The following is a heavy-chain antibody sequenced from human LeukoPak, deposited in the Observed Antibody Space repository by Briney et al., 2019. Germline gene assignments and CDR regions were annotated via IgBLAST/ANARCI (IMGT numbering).Heavy chain of an antibody. V-gene: IGHV4-59*01. J-gene: IGHJ5*02. CDR2: IYYSGST. CDR1: GASITTYY. Sequence: SETLSLTCTVSGASITTYYWSWIRQPPGKGLEWIGYIYYSGSTNYNPSLRSRLTISLDTSKNQFSLKLSSVTAAYTAVYYCARGRGGGGSSNNWLDPWGQGSLVIVSS. D-gene: IGHD2-15*01. CDR3: ARGRGGGGSSNNWLDP.